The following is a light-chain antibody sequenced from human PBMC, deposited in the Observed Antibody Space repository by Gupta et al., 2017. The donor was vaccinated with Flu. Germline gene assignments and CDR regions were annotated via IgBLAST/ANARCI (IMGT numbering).Light chain of an antibody. CDR2: ASS. J-gene: IGKJ4*01. V-gene: IGKV1-39*01. Sequence: DIQMTQSPSFVSASVGDRVTITCRASQRVSTYLSWYQHTPGRAPILLIFASSSLHTGLPSRFSGRSSATFSTLTIAPLDPEDAATYYCQPTSTPPALSFGGGTKVEIK. CDR1: QRVSTY. CDR3: QPTSTPPALS.